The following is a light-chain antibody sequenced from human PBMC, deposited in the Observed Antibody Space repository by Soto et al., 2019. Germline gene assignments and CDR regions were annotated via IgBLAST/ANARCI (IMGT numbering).Light chain of an antibody. CDR3: QPIKTYTRT. J-gene: IGKJ4*01. CDR2: EES. V-gene: IGKV1-9*01. Sequence: DIHLTQSPSFLSASVGDRVTITCRPSQAVPNKMAWYQQKPGKPPKLLIYEESTLHSGVPSRFIGRKSGTQFTLPIDSLQPEDFATYYCQPIKTYTRTVGGGTKVEIK. CDR1: QAVPNK.